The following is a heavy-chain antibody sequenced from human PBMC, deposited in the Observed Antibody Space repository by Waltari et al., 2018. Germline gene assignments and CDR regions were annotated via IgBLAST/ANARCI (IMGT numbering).Heavy chain of an antibody. CDR2: ISSSSSYI. V-gene: IGHV3-21*01. J-gene: IGHJ4*02. Sequence: EVQLVESGGGLVKPGGSLRLSCAASGFTFSSYSMNWVRQAPAKGLEWVSSISSSSSYIYYADSVKGRFTISRDNAKNSLYLQMNSLRAEDTAVYYCARAKDYYDSSGYLGYWGQGTLVTVSS. CDR1: GFTFSSYS. CDR3: ARAKDYYDSSGYLGY. D-gene: IGHD3-22*01.